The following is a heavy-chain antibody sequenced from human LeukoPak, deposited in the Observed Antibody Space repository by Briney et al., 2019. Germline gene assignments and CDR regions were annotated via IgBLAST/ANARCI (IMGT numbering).Heavy chain of an antibody. CDR2: ISGSGGST. V-gene: IGHV3-23*01. CDR1: GFTFSSYA. D-gene: IGHD3-22*01. J-gene: IGHJ3*02. Sequence: TGGSLRLPCAASGFTFSSYAMSWVRQAPGKGLEWVSAISGSGGSTYYADSVKGRFTISRDNSKNTLYLQMNSLRAEDTAVYYCAKGQLAYYYDSSGYYPHDAFDIWGQGTMVTVSS. CDR3: AKGQLAYYYDSSGYYPHDAFDI.